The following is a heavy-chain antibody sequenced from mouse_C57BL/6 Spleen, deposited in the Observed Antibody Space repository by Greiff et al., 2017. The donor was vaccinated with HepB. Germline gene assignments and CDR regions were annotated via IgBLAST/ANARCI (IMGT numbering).Heavy chain of an antibody. CDR3: ALYYGYDGGSPGFAY. D-gene: IGHD2-2*01. J-gene: IGHJ3*01. Sequence: VQLLQSGAELVKPGASVKLSCTASGFNIKDYYMHWVKQRTEQGLEWIGRIDPEDGETKYAPKFQGKATIPADTSSNTAYLQLSSLTSEDTAVYYCALYYGYDGGSPGFAYWGQGTLVTVSA. CDR2: IDPEDGET. V-gene: IGHV14-2*01. CDR1: GFNIKDYY.